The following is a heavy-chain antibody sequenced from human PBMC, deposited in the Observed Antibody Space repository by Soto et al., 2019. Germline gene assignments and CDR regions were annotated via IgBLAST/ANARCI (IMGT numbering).Heavy chain of an antibody. CDR1: GFTFSSYW. D-gene: IGHD3-22*01. J-gene: IGHJ6*02. CDR2: INQDGSEK. Sequence: EVRLVESGGGLVQPGGSLTLSCAASGFTFSSYWMTWVRQAPGKGLEWVANINQDGSEKYYMDSMKGRFTISRDNAKNSLLLQLNSLRAEHTAVYYCARDSGRPDLRDTPYYDSSDLDYGMDVWGQGTTVTVSS. CDR3: ARDSGRPDLRDTPYYDSSDLDYGMDV. V-gene: IGHV3-7*01.